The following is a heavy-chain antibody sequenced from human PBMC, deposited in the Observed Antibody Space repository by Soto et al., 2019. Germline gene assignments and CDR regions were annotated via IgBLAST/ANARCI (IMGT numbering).Heavy chain of an antibody. CDR2: IDPSDSYT. J-gene: IGHJ6*02. V-gene: IGHV5-10-1*01. D-gene: IGHD3-3*01. Sequence: GESLKISCKGSGYSFTSYWISWVRQMPGKGLEWMGRIDPSDSYTNYSPSFQGHVTISADKSISTAYLQWSSLKASDTAMYYCAGVGSGITIFGVVNYYYYGMDVWGQGTTVTVS. CDR3: AGVGSGITIFGVVNYYYYGMDV. CDR1: GYSFTSYW.